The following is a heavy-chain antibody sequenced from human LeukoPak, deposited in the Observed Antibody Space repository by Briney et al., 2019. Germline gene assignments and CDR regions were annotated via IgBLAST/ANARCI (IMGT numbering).Heavy chain of an antibody. CDR3: ARVDNRDWYYFDY. D-gene: IGHD3/OR15-3a*01. CDR1: GYNFADHY. V-gene: IGHV1-2*02. CDR2: INPKSGGT. J-gene: IGHJ4*02. Sequence: GASVKVSCKASGYNFADHYVHWVRQAPGQGLEWMGWINPKSGGTDYAQKFQGRVAMTSDTSIRTGYMELNNLTSYDTAVYYCARVDNRDWYYFDYWGQGGLVTVSS.